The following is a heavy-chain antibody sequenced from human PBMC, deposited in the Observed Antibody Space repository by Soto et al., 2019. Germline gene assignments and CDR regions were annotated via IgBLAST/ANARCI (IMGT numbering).Heavy chain of an antibody. CDR2: ISAYNGNT. V-gene: IGHV1-18*01. Sequence: ASVKLACRASGCNLASFAMSSVRQAPGQGLEWMGWISAYNGNTNYAQKLQGRVTMTTDTSTSTAYMELSSLRSEDTAVYYCARLFCSGGSCYSLSGYYYMDVWGKGTTVTVSS. CDR3: ARLFCSGGSCYSLSGYYYMDV. CDR1: GCNLASFA. D-gene: IGHD2-15*01. J-gene: IGHJ6*03.